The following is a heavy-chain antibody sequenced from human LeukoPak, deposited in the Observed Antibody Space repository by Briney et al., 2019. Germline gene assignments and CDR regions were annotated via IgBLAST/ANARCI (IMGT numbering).Heavy chain of an antibody. CDR3: AKDSLYSSSGYYFDY. V-gene: IGHV3-23*01. D-gene: IGHD6-13*01. J-gene: IGHJ4*02. CDR1: GFTFSYYA. CDR2: IAGGGGST. Sequence: GGSLRLSCAASGFTFSYYAMSWVRQAPGKGLEWVSAIAGGGGSTYYTAPVKGRFTISRDNSKNTLYLQMNSLRVEDTAVYYCAKDSLYSSSGYYFDYWGQGTLVTVSS.